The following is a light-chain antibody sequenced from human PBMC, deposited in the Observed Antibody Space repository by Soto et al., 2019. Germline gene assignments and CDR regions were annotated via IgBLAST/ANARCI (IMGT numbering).Light chain of an antibody. CDR2: AAS. Sequence: DIQMTQSPSSLSASVGDRVTSTCRASQSISNYLNCYQHKAGKAPKVLIYAASSLQRGVPSRFSGSGSGTDFTLIISSLQPEDFATYYCQQSYSPLWTFGQGTMGDIK. CDR3: QQSYSPLWT. J-gene: IGKJ1*01. CDR1: QSISNY. V-gene: IGKV1-39*01.